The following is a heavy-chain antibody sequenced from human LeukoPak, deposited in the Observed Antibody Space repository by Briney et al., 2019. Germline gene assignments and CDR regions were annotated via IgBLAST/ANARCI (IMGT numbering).Heavy chain of an antibody. Sequence: PSETLSLTCTVSGGSISSYYWSWIRQPPGKGLEWIGYIYYSGSTNYNPSLKSRVTISVDTSKNQFSLKLSSVTAADTAVYYCARHAAVVFYFDYWGQGTLVTASS. CDR2: IYYSGST. J-gene: IGHJ4*02. V-gene: IGHV4-59*08. D-gene: IGHD6-19*01. CDR1: GGSISSYY. CDR3: ARHAAVVFYFDY.